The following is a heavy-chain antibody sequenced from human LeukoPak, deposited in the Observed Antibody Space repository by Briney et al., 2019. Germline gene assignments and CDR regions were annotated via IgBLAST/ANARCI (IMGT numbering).Heavy chain of an antibody. J-gene: IGHJ5*02. Sequence: PGGSLRLSCAASGFTFSSYAMHWVRQAPGMGLEWVAVISYDGSNKYYADSVKGRFTISRDNSKNTLYLQMNSLRAEDTAVYYCARDGISSSWYNWFDPWGQGTLVTVSS. CDR3: ARDGISSSWYNWFDP. CDR1: GFTFSSYA. V-gene: IGHV3-30*04. D-gene: IGHD6-13*01. CDR2: ISYDGSNK.